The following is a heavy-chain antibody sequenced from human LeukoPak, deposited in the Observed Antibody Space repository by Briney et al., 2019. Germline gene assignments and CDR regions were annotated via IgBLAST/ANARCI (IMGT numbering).Heavy chain of an antibody. CDR1: GYTFTSYD. D-gene: IGHD3-3*01. J-gene: IGHJ4*02. V-gene: IGHV1-8*02. Sequence: ASVKVSCKASGYTFTSYDINWVRQAPGQGLEWMGWINPNSGGTNYAQKFQGRVTMTRDTSISTAYMELSSLRSEDTAVYYCARGFWRYYFDYWGQGTLVTVSS. CDR3: ARGFWRYYFDY. CDR2: INPNSGGT.